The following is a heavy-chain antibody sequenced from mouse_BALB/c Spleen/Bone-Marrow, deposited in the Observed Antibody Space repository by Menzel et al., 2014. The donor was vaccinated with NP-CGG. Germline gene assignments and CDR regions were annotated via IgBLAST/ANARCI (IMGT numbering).Heavy chain of an antibody. CDR2: IRYDGSN. CDR1: GYSTTSDYY. V-gene: IGHV3-6*02. D-gene: IGHD1-1*01. J-gene: IGHJ1*01. CDR3: ARLRGSNYGYFDV. Sequence: ESGPGLVKPSQSLSLTCSVTGYSTTSDYYWNWIRQFPGNKLEWMAYIRYDGSNNYNPSLKNRISITRDTSKNQFFLKLNSVTSEDTSTYYCARLRGSNYGYFDVWGAGTTVTVSS.